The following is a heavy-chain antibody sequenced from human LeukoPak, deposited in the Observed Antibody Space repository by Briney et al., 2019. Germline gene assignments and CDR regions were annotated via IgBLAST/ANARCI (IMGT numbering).Heavy chain of an antibody. D-gene: IGHD6-13*01. CDR2: INSDGSST. V-gene: IGHV3-74*01. CDR1: GFTFSSYW. Sequence: GGSLRLSCAASGFTFSSYWMHWVRQAPGKGLAWVSRINSDGSSTTYADSVKGRFTSFRDNAKTTLYLQMNSLRVDDTAVYYCVTQYSSSRINWFDPWGQGTLVTVSS. J-gene: IGHJ5*02. CDR3: VTQYSSSRINWFDP.